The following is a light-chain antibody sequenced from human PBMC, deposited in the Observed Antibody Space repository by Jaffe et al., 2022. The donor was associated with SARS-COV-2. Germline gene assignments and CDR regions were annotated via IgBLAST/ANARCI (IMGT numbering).Light chain of an antibody. CDR1: SSNIGGNY. CDR2: RNN. J-gene: IGLJ1*01. CDR3: ATWDDSLSGSV. Sequence: QSVLTQPPSASGPPGQRVTISCSGSSSNIGGNYVYWYQQVPGSAPKLLIFRNNQRPSEVPDRFSGSKSGTSASLAISGLRSEDEADYFCATWDDSLSGSVFGTGTKVTVL. V-gene: IGLV1-47*01.